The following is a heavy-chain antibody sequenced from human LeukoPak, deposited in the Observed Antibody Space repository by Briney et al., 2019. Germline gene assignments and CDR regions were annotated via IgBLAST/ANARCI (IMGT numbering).Heavy chain of an antibody. CDR3: AKGFSGYSYGYKGYYFDY. V-gene: IGHV3-23*01. Sequence: QTGGSLRLSCAASGFTFSSYAMSWVRQAPGKGLEWVSAISSSGGSTYYADSVKGRFTISRDNSKNTLYLQMNSLRAEDTAVYYCAKGFSGYSYGYKGYYFDYWGQGTLVTVSS. CDR2: ISSSGGST. CDR1: GFTFSSYA. D-gene: IGHD5-18*01. J-gene: IGHJ4*02.